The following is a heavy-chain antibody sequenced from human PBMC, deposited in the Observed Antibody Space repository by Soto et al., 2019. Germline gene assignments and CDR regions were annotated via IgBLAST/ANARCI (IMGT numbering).Heavy chain of an antibody. V-gene: IGHV1-69*13. CDR2: IIPIFGTA. CDR1: GGTFSSYA. Sequence: GASVKVSCKASGGTFSSYAISWVRQAPGQGLEWMGGIIPIFGTANYAQKFQGRVTITADESTSTAYMELSSLRSEDTAVYYCARDIDYGDSDFDYWGQGTLVTVSS. CDR3: ARDIDYGDSDFDY. D-gene: IGHD4-17*01. J-gene: IGHJ4*02.